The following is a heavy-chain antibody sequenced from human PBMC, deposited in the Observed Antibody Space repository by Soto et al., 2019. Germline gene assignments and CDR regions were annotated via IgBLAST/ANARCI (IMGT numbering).Heavy chain of an antibody. V-gene: IGHV1-69*13. CDR1: GGTLSSYA. Sequence: SVKVSCKASGGTLSSYAISWVRQAPGQGLEWMGGIIPIFGTANYAQKFQGRVTITADESTSTAYMELSSLRSEDTAVYYCARVLHCSSTSCYTPPTLDGYYYGMDVWGQGTTVTVSS. J-gene: IGHJ6*02. D-gene: IGHD2-2*02. CDR2: IIPIFGTA. CDR3: ARVLHCSSTSCYTPPTLDGYYYGMDV.